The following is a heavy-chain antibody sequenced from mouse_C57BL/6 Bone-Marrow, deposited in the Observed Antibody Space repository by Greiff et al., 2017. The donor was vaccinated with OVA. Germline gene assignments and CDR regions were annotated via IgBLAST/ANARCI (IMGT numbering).Heavy chain of an antibody. J-gene: IGHJ1*03. V-gene: IGHV5-4*01. CDR3: TREGDYGSSYGYFDV. Sequence: EVMLVESGGGLVKPGGSLKLSCAASGFTFSSYAMSWVRQTPEKRLEWVATISDGGSYTYYPDNVKGRFTISRDNAKNNLYLQMSHLKSEDTAMYYCTREGDYGSSYGYFDVWGTGTTVTVSS. CDR1: GFTFSSYA. D-gene: IGHD1-1*01. CDR2: ISDGGSYT.